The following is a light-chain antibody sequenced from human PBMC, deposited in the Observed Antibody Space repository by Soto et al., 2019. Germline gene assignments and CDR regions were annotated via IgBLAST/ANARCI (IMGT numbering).Light chain of an antibody. CDR2: AAS. V-gene: IGKV1-39*01. Sequence: DIQMTQSPSSLSASVGDRVTITCRASQSISSYLNWYQQTPGKAPKLLIYAASSLQSGVPSRFSGSGSGTDFTLTISSLQPEDFATYYCQQSYSTPGITFGQGTRLEIK. CDR1: QSISSY. CDR3: QQSYSTPGIT. J-gene: IGKJ5*01.